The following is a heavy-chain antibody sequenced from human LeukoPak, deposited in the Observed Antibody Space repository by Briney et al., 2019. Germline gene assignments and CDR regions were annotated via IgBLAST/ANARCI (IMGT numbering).Heavy chain of an antibody. CDR2: INHSGST. CDR3: ARVLNYYDSSGYYAH. Sequence: SETLSLTCAVYGGSFSGYYWSWIRQPPGKGLEWIGEINHSGSTNYNPSLKSRVTISVDTSKNQFSLKLSSVTAADTAVYYCARVLNYYDSSGYYAHWGQGTLVTVSS. D-gene: IGHD3-22*01. CDR1: GGSFSGYY. V-gene: IGHV4-34*01. J-gene: IGHJ4*02.